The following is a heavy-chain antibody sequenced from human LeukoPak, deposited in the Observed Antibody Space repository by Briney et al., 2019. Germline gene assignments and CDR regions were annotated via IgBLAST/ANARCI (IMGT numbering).Heavy chain of an antibody. CDR1: GGSISSGGYY. CDR3: ARGADIVVVPAAIREYNWFDP. V-gene: IGHV4-31*03. D-gene: IGHD2-2*01. J-gene: IGHJ5*02. Sequence: NPSQTLSLTCTVSGGSISSGGYYWSWIRQHPGKGLEWIGYIYYSGSTYYNPSLKSRVTISVDTSKNQFSLKLSSVTAADTAVYYCARGADIVVVPAAIREYNWFDPWGQGTLVTVSS. CDR2: IYYSGST.